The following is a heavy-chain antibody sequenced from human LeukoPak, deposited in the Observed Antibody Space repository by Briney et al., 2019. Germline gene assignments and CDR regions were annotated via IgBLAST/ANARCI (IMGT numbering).Heavy chain of an antibody. V-gene: IGHV3-23*01. CDR1: GFTFSTYG. D-gene: IGHD3-10*01. CDR2: ISGSGATI. J-gene: IGHJ4*02. Sequence: GSLRLSCAASGFTFSTYGMSWVRQATGKGLEWVSGISGSGATIYYGDSVKGRFTVSRENSRGTLYLQMNSLRAEDTAVYYCGMDPPGSTITMAAFDYSGQGTLVTVSS. CDR3: GMDPPGSTITMAAFDY.